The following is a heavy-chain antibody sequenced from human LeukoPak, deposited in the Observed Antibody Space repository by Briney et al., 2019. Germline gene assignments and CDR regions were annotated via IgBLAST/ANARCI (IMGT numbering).Heavy chain of an antibody. J-gene: IGHJ4*02. V-gene: IGHV3-30*18. D-gene: IGHD6-19*01. CDR3: AKDQDYSSGWYLNY. CDR2: ISYDGSNK. Sequence: GRSLRLSCAASGFTFSSYGMHWVRQAPGKGLEWVAVISYDGSNKYYADSVNGRFTISRDNSKNTLYLQMNSLRAEDTAVYYCAKDQDYSSGWYLNYWGQGTLVTVSS. CDR1: GFTFSSYG.